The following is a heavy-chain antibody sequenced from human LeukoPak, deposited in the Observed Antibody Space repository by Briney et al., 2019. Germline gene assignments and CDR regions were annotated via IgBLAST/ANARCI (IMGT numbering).Heavy chain of an antibody. J-gene: IGHJ6*03. Sequence: GASVKVSCKASGGTFSSYAISWVRQAPGQGLEWMGGIIPIFGTANYAQKFQGRVTITTDESTSTAYMELSSLRSEDTAVYYCASSGYSYGYVYYYYYYMDVWGKGTTVTVSS. CDR1: GGTFSSYA. CDR2: IIPIFGTA. CDR3: ASSGYSYGYVYYYYYYMDV. D-gene: IGHD5-18*01. V-gene: IGHV1-69*05.